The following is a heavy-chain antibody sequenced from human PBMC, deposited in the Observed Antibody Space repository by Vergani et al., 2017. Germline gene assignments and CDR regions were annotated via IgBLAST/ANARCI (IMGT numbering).Heavy chain of an antibody. CDR1: GFTFNRDA. V-gene: IGHV3-30-3*01. CDR2: IAYDGIDR. D-gene: IGHD4-17*01. Sequence: QVQLVESGGGVVQPGRSLRLSCATSGFTFNRDAMHWVRQAPGKGLEWVAVIAYDGIDRFYADSVRGRFTISRDNSKNTLYLQMNSLRAEDSALYYGARENHGDYIPGEDWGQGTLVTVSS. J-gene: IGHJ4*02. CDR3: ARENHGDYIPGED.